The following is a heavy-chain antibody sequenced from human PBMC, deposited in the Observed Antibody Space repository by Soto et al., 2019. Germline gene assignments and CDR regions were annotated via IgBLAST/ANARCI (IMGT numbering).Heavy chain of an antibody. Sequence: PSETLSLTCTVSGGSISSYYWSWIRQPPGKGLEWIGYIYYSGSTNYNPSLKSRVTISVDTSKNQFSLKLSSVTAADTAVYYCARDVDTIFGVVTHSNWFDPWGQGTLVTVSS. CDR1: GGSISSYY. J-gene: IGHJ5*02. CDR2: IYYSGST. V-gene: IGHV4-59*01. D-gene: IGHD3-3*01. CDR3: ARDVDTIFGVVTHSNWFDP.